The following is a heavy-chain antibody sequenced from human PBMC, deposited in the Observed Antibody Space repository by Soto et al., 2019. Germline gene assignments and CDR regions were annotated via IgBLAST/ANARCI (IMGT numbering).Heavy chain of an antibody. CDR1: GFTFSSYS. Sequence: EVQLVESGGGLVKPGGSLRLSCAASGFTFSSYSMNWVRQAPGKGLEWVSSISSSSSYIYYADSVKGRFTISRDNAKNSLYLQMNSLRAEDTAVYYCARTQPTYYDFWSGYGLWFDPWGQGTLVTASS. V-gene: IGHV3-21*01. D-gene: IGHD3-3*01. CDR3: ARTQPTYYDFWSGYGLWFDP. J-gene: IGHJ5*02. CDR2: ISSSSSYI.